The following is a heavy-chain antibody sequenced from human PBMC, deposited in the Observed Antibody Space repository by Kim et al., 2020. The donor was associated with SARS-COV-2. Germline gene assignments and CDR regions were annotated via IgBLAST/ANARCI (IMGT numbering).Heavy chain of an antibody. D-gene: IGHD6-19*01. V-gene: IGHV4-4*02. CDR1: GGSISSSNW. CDR2: IYHSGST. CDR3: ARLHSSGWFAGMDV. Sequence: SETLSLTCAVSGGSISSSNWWSWVRQPPGKGLEWIGEIYHSGSTNYNPSLKSRVTISVDKSKNQFSLKLSSVTAADTAVYYCARLHSSGWFAGMDVWGQGTTVTVSS. J-gene: IGHJ6*02.